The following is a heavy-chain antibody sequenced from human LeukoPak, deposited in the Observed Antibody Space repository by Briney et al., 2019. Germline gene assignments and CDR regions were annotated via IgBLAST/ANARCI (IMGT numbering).Heavy chain of an antibody. CDR2: IWFDGRSK. V-gene: IGHV3-33*06. J-gene: IGHJ4*02. D-gene: IGHD3-10*01. Sequence: GGSLRLSCAASGFTFSSSGIHWVRQAPGKGLEWVAVIWFDGRSKYYADSVQGRFTISRDNSKNTLYLQMNSLRAEDTAVYYCAKDLVSGSGSYYFDYWGQGTLVTVSS. CDR3: AKDLVSGSGSYYFDY. CDR1: GFTFSSSG.